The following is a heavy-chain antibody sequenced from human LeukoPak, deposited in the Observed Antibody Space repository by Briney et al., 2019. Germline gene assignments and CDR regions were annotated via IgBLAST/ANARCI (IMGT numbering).Heavy chain of an antibody. D-gene: IGHD3-22*01. J-gene: IGHJ4*02. CDR3: ATVYDSSGYYPF. CDR2: INHSGGT. Sequence: PSETLSLTCAVYGGSFSGYYWSWIRQPPGKGLEWIGEINHSGGTNYNPSLKSRVTISVDTSKNQFSLKLSSVTAADAAVYYCATVYDSSGYYPFWGQGTWSPSPQ. V-gene: IGHV4-34*01. CDR1: GGSFSGYY.